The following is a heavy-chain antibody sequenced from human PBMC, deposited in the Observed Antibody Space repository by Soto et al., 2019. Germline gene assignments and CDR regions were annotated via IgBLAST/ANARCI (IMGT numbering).Heavy chain of an antibody. CDR3: ARDLREMAATNYFDY. CDR2: ISSSSSYI. CDR1: GFTFSSYS. D-gene: IGHD1-1*01. V-gene: IGHV3-21*01. Sequence: EVQLVGSGGGLVKPGGSLRLSCAASGFTFSSYSMNWVRQAPGKGLEWVSSISSSSSYIYYADSVKGRFTISRDNAKNSLYLQMNSLRAEDTAVYYCARDLREMAATNYFDYWGQGTLVTVSS. J-gene: IGHJ4*02.